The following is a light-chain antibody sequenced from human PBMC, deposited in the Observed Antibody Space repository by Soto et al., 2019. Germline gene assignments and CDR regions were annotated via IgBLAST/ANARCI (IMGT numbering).Light chain of an antibody. V-gene: IGKV1-5*01. J-gene: IGKJ3*01. Sequence: DIQMTQSPPSLSALVGDRVTITCRASQSVSSWLAWYQQKPGKAPKLLMYDVSTLESGVPARFSGSGSGTEFTLTISSLQPDDFATYYCQQYDRFSPAFGPGTKVDI. CDR1: QSVSSW. CDR3: QQYDRFSPA. CDR2: DVS.